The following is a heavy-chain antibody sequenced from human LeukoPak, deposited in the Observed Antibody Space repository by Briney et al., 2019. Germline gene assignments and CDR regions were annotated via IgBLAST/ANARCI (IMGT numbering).Heavy chain of an antibody. CDR1: GYSFTDYY. CDR3: AKVVGINSHEDY. J-gene: IGHJ4*02. V-gene: IGHV1-2*02. D-gene: IGHD7-27*01. Sequence: GASVKVSCKASGYSFTDYYMHWVRQAPGQGLEWMGWINPNSGGTNYAQKFQGRVTMTRDTSISTAYMELNRLRSDDTAVYYCAKVVGINSHEDYWGQGTLVTVSS. CDR2: INPNSGGT.